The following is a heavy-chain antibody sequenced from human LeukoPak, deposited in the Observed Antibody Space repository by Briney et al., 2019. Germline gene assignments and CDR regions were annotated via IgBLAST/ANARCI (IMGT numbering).Heavy chain of an antibody. D-gene: IGHD6-19*01. V-gene: IGHV3-30*02. Sequence: GGSLRLSCAASGFTFSSYGMHWVRQAPGKGLEWVAFIRYDGSNKYYADSAKGRLTISRDNSKNTLYLQMNSLRAEDTAVYYCAKDLKQWLIYYFDHWGQGTLVTVSS. J-gene: IGHJ4*02. CDR3: AKDLKQWLIYYFDH. CDR2: IRYDGSNK. CDR1: GFTFSSYG.